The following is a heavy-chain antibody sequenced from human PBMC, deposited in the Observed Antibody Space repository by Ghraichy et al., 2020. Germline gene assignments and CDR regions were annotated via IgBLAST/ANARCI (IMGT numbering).Heavy chain of an antibody. J-gene: IGHJ6*02. D-gene: IGHD2-2*01. V-gene: IGHV3-33*01. CDR2: IWYDGSNK. CDR1: GFTFSSYG. CDR3: ARGGVGYVVHGMDV. Sequence: GGSLRLSCAASGFTFSSYGMHWVRQAPGKGLEWVAVIWYDGSNKYYADSVKGRFTISRDNSKNTLYLQMNSLRAEDTAVYYCARGGVGYVVHGMDVWGQGTTVTVSS.